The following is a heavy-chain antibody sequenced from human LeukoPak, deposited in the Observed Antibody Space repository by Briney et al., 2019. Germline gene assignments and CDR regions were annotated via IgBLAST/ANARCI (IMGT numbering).Heavy chain of an antibody. V-gene: IGHV3-53*01. CDR3: ARGPYYYDSGGLHY. Sequence: PGGSLRLSCAASGFTVSSNYMSWVRQAPGKGLEWVSVIFSGGSTYYADSVKGRFTISRDNSKNTLYLQVNSLRAEDTAVYYCARGPYYYDSGGLHYWGQGTLVTVSS. J-gene: IGHJ4*02. D-gene: IGHD3-22*01. CDR1: GFTVSSNY. CDR2: IFSGGST.